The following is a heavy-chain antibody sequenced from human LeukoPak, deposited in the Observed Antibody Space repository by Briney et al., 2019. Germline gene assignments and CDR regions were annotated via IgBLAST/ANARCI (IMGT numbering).Heavy chain of an antibody. CDR3: HGSYGPEPFDY. D-gene: IGHD5-18*01. Sequence: PSETLSLTCTVSGGSISSSSYYWGWIRQPPGKGLEWIGSIYYSGSTYYNPSLKSRVTISVDTSKNQFSLKLSSVTAADTAVYYCHGSYGPEPFDYWGQGTLVTVSS. CDR1: GGSISSSSYY. J-gene: IGHJ4*02. V-gene: IGHV4-39*07. CDR2: IYYSGST.